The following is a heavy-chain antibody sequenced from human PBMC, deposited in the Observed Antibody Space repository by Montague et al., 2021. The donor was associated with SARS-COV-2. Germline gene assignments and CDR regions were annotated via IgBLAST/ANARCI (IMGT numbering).Heavy chain of an antibody. V-gene: IGHV4-59*01. CDR1: GGSTSSYY. CDR3: ARGCSGGSCYPNPFST. D-gene: IGHD2-15*01. CDR2: IYYSGST. Sequence: SETLSLTCTVSGGSTSSYYWSWIRQPPGKGLEWIGYIYYSGSTNYNPSLKSRVTISVDTSKNQFSLKLSSVTAADTAVYYCARGCSGGSCYPNPFSTWGQGTLVTVSS. J-gene: IGHJ5*02.